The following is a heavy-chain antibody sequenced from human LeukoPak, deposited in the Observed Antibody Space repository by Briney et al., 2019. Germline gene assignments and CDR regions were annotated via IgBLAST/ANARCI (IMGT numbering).Heavy chain of an antibody. CDR3: ARDVGLWSPNGYYFDY. CDR1: GFTFSSYE. V-gene: IGHV3-21*01. J-gene: IGHJ4*02. Sequence: PGGSLRLSCAASGFTFSSYEMNWVGQAPGKGLEWVSSISSSSSYIYYADSVKGRFTISRDNAKNSLYLQMNSLRAEDTAVYYCARDVGLWSPNGYYFDYWGQGTLVTVSS. CDR2: ISSSSSYI. D-gene: IGHD4/OR15-4a*01.